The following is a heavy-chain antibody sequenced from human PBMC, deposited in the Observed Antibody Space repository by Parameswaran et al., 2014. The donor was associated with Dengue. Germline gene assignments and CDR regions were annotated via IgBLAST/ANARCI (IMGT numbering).Heavy chain of an antibody. CDR2: IYYSGST. J-gene: IGHJ6*03. Sequence: PGKGLEWIGYIYYSGSTNYNPSLKSRVTISVDTSKNQFSLKLSSVTAADTAVYYCARGDMTGEYYYYYYMDVWGKGTTVTVSS. CDR3: ARGDMTGEYYYYYYMDV. V-gene: IGHV4-59*13. D-gene: IGHD7-27*01.